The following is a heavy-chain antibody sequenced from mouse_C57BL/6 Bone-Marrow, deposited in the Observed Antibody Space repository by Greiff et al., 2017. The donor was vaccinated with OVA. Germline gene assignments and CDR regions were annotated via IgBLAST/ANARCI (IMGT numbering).Heavy chain of an antibody. D-gene: IGHD1-1*01. J-gene: IGHJ2*01. V-gene: IGHV1-26*01. Sequence: EVQLQQSGPELVKPGASVKISCKASGYTFTDYYMNWVKQSHGKSLEWIGDITPNNGGTSYNQKFKGKATLTVDKSSSTAYMELRSLTSEDSAVYYCSWFTTLESWVDYWCQGTTLTVSS. CDR2: ITPNNGGT. CDR3: SWFTTLESWVDY. CDR1: GYTFTDYY.